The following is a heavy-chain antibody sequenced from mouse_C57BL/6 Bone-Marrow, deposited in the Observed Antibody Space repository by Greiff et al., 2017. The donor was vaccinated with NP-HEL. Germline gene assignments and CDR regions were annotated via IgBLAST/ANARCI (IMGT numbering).Heavy chain of an antibody. CDR1: GYTFTDYN. D-gene: IGHD1-1*01. Sequence: EVHLVESGPELVKPGASVKMSCKASGYTFTDYNMHWVKQSHGKSLERIGYINPNNGGTSYNQKFKGKATLTVNKSSSTAYMELRSLTSEDSAVYYCARGLYYYGSSPFAYWGQGTLVTVSA. CDR3: ARGLYYYGSSPFAY. CDR2: INPNNGGT. J-gene: IGHJ3*01. V-gene: IGHV1-22*01.